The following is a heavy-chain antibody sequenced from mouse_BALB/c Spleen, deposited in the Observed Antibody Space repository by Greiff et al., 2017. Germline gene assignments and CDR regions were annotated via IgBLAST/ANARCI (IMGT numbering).Heavy chain of an antibody. Sequence: VKLMESGPELVKPGASVRISCKASGYTFTSYYIHWVKQRPGQGLEWIGWIYPGNVNTKYNEKFKGKATLTADKSSSTAYMQLSSLTSEDSAVYFCAREGVYYDYGFAYWGQGTLVTVSA. J-gene: IGHJ3*01. CDR3: AREGVYYDYGFAY. V-gene: IGHV1S56*01. CDR2: IYPGNVNT. CDR1: GYTFTSYY. D-gene: IGHD2-4*01.